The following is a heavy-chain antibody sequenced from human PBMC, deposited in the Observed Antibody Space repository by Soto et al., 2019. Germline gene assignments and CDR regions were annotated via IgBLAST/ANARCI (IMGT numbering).Heavy chain of an antibody. CDR2: NDPRDSYT. Sequence: GESLKISCQGSGYSRSAYWITWVRHMPGRGLEWMGRNDPRDSYTNYSPSFEGHVTISADKTNTTTYLQWSSLKASDTATYYCATHRIEKATWDYWGQGTQVTVSS. V-gene: IGHV5-10-1*01. J-gene: IGHJ4*02. CDR1: GYSRSAYW. D-gene: IGHD5-12*01. CDR3: ATHRIEKATWDY.